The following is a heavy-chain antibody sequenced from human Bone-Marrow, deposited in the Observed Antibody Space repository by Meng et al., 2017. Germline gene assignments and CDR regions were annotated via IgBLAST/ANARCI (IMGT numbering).Heavy chain of an antibody. J-gene: IGHJ3*02. CDR2: ISCNGGST. Sequence: GESLKISCAASGFTFSSYAMGWVRQAPGKGLEWVSAISCNGGSTYYANSVKGRFTISRDNSKNTLYLQINSQRAEDMAVYYCAKVRGAYCGGGCYLDAFDIWGQGTMVTVSS. D-gene: IGHD2-21*02. CDR3: AKVRGAYCGGGCYLDAFDI. CDR1: GFTFSSYA. V-gene: IGHV3-23*01.